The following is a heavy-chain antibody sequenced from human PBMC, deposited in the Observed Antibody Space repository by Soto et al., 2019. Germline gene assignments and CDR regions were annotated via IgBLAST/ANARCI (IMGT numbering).Heavy chain of an antibody. CDR3: ARDLPPVDY. Sequence: QIQLVQSGAEVKKPGASVKVSCKASGYTVSSYHITWVRQAPGQGLEWMGWISAYNGNTNYAQNLQGRVTMTTDPSTSTAYMELRSLRSADTAVYYCARDLPPVDYWGQGTLVTVSS. V-gene: IGHV1-18*01. CDR1: GYTVSSYH. J-gene: IGHJ4*02. CDR2: ISAYNGNT.